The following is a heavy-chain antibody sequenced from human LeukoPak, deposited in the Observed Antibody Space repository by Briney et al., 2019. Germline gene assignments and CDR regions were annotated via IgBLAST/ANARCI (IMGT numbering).Heavy chain of an antibody. Sequence: WASVKVSCKASGYTFTSYGISWVRQAPGQGLEWMGWITAYNGNTIYAQKLQGRVTMTTDTSTSTAYMELRSLRSDDTAVYYCARGPGGRSGYYPLEDYYYYYYMDVWAKGPRSPSP. V-gene: IGHV1-18*01. CDR2: ITAYNGNT. CDR1: GYTFTSYG. CDR3: ARGPGGRSGYYPLEDYYYYYYMDV. D-gene: IGHD3-22*01. J-gene: IGHJ6*03.